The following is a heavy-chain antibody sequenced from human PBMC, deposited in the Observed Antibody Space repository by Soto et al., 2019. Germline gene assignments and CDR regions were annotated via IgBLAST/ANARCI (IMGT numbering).Heavy chain of an antibody. Sequence: PGGSLRLSCAASGFTFSSYAMTWVRQAPGKGLEWVSAISGIGVSTYYADSVKGRFTISRDNSKNTLYLQMNSLRGEDTAIYYCAKIGYYGSGNYYPQHHYFDYWRQVTLFTVS. V-gene: IGHV3-23*01. CDR2: ISGIGVST. J-gene: IGHJ4*02. CDR1: GFTFSSYA. D-gene: IGHD3-10*01. CDR3: AKIGYYGSGNYYPQHHYFDY.